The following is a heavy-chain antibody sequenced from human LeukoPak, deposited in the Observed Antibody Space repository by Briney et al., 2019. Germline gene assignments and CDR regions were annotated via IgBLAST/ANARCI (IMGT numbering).Heavy chain of an antibody. J-gene: IGHJ4*02. D-gene: IGHD6-13*01. CDR1: GFTFSSYW. Sequence: SLRLSCAASGFTFSSYWMSWVRQPPAKGLEWVANIKQDGSEKYYVDSVKGRFTISRDNAKNSLYLQMNSLRAEDTAVYYCAGPVLDYSSSWPFDYWGQGTLVTVSS. V-gene: IGHV3-7*01. CDR3: AGPVLDYSSSWPFDY. CDR2: IKQDGSEK.